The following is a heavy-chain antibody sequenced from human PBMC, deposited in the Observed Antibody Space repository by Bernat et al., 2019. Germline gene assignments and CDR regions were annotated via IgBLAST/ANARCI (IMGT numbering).Heavy chain of an antibody. CDR1: GFTFSSYA. V-gene: IGHV3-23*01. J-gene: IGHJ3*02. D-gene: IGHD3/OR15-3a*01. CDR3: AGCSYDGWDWGAFDI. CDR2: ISGSGGST. Sequence: EVQLLESGGGLVQPGGSLRLSCAASGFTFSSYAMSWVRQAPGKGLEWVSAISGSGGSTYCADSVKGRFTISRDNSKNALYLQMNSLRAEDTAVYYCAGCSYDGWDWGAFDIWGQGTMVTVSS.